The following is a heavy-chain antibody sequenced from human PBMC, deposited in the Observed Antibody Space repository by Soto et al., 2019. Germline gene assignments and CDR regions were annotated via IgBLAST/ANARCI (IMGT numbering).Heavy chain of an antibody. J-gene: IGHJ5*02. CDR3: ASGITVAGLGVGWFVP. CDR1: GGSFSGYY. CDR2: INHSGST. D-gene: IGHD6-19*01. Sequence: SETLSLTCAVYGGSFSGYYWSWIRQPPGKGLEWIGEINHSGSTNYNPSLKSRVTISVDTSKNQFSLKLSSVTAADTAVYYCASGITVAGLGVGWFVPRAQGTLVTVSP. V-gene: IGHV4-34*01.